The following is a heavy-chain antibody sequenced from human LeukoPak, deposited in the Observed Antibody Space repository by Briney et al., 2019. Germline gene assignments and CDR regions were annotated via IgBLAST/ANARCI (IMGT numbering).Heavy chain of an antibody. CDR1: GDSVSSNSAA. V-gene: IGHV6-1*01. CDR3: AREVAKSGGYDFDY. Sequence: SQTLSLTCAISGDSVSSNSAAWNWIRQSPSRGLEWLGRTYYMSKWYNDYAVSVKSRITINPDTSKKQFSLQLNSVTPEDTAVYYCAREVAKSGGYDFDYWGQGTLVAVSS. CDR2: TYYMSKWYN. D-gene: IGHD5-12*01. J-gene: IGHJ4*02.